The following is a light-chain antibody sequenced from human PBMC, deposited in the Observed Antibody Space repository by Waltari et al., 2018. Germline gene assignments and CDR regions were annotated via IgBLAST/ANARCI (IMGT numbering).Light chain of an antibody. CDR1: QSLLSSFNSKTY. J-gene: IGKJ5*01. Sequence: DIVLTQSPDSLAVPLGERATINCKSSQSLLSSFNSKTYIAWYQQKPGQPPKLLINWASARGSGVHERFSGSGSETDFTLTISSLQAEDVAVYYCHHYYIPPLTFGQGTRLEIK. V-gene: IGKV4-1*01. CDR3: HHYYIPPLT. CDR2: WAS.